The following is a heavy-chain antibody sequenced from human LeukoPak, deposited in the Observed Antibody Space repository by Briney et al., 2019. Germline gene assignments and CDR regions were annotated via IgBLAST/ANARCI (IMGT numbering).Heavy chain of an antibody. V-gene: IGHV3-23*01. D-gene: IGHD1-26*01. CDR1: GFTFSSYA. CDR2: ISYSGGRT. J-gene: IGHJ3*02. CDR3: AKDDGGSPPDAFDI. Sequence: GGSLRLSCAASGFTFSSYAMSWVRQAPGKGLEWVSTISYSGGRTDYADSVKGRFAISRDSSKNTLYLQMNGLRGDDTAIYYCAKDDGGSPPDAFDIWGQGTVVSVSS.